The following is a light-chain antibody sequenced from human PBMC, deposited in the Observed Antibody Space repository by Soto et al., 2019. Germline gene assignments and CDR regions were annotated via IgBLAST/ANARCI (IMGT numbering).Light chain of an antibody. V-gene: IGKV3-15*01. CDR1: QSVSSD. CDR3: QQYNTWPRT. CDR2: GAS. Sequence: ETVMTQSPATLSVSPGERATLSCRASQSVSSDLAWYQQKPGQAPRLLIFGASTRATNIPARFTGSRSGTEFTLTISSLQSEDFAVYYCQQYNTWPRTFGQGTKGDIK. J-gene: IGKJ1*01.